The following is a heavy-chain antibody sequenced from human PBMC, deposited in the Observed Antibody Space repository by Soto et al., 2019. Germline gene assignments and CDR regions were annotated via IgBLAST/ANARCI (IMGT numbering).Heavy chain of an antibody. CDR2: IYPGDSDT. D-gene: IGHD2-21*01. V-gene: IGHV5-51*01. Sequence: EVQLVQSGAEVKKPGESLKISCQGSGYSFVSYWIAWLRQMPGKGLEWMGSIYPGDSDTTNSPSFQGQVTMSVEKSITTVYLQWSSLKASDTAMYYCARTDGYEIEYWGQGTLVTVSS. J-gene: IGHJ4*02. CDR1: GYSFVSYW. CDR3: ARTDGYEIEY.